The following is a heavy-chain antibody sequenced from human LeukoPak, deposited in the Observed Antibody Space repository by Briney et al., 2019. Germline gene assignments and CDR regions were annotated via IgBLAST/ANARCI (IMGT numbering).Heavy chain of an antibody. D-gene: IGHD1-26*01. J-gene: IGHJ6*03. CDR1: GGSIRSYY. CDR2: IYSSGSP. Sequence: SETLSLTCTVSGGSIRSYYWSWIRQPAGKRLEWIGRIYSSGSPNYNPSLKSRVTMSVDRSKNQFSLKLSSVTAADTAVYYCAREVWEIEGNRCDYYMDVWGKGTTVTVSS. CDR3: AREVWEIEGNRCDYYMDV. V-gene: IGHV4-4*07.